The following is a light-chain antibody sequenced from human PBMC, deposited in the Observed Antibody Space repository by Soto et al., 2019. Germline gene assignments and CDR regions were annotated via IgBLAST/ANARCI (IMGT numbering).Light chain of an antibody. Sequence: EIVLTQSKATLSLSPGESATLSCRATRSVSSYLAWYQQKPGQAPRLLIYDASSRPTDIPARFSGSGSGTDFTLTVSSLEPEDFALYYCQQRSNWPITFGQGTRLEI. J-gene: IGKJ5*01. CDR1: RSVSSY. V-gene: IGKV3-11*01. CDR2: DAS. CDR3: QQRSNWPIT.